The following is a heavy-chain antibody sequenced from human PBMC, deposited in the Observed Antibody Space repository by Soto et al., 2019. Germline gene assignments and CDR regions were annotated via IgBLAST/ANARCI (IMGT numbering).Heavy chain of an antibody. CDR1: GFSLSSYGMG. CDR2: IYWDDDK. V-gene: IGHV2-5*02. J-gene: IGHJ4*02. Sequence: QITLKESGPTLVRPAQTLTLTCGFSGFSLSSYGMGVAWIRQPPGKALEWLALIYWDDDKRYSPSMKDRLAISKDTSSNQLVLTITNMDPGDTATYFCAHAGDYDLLTCDHWGPGTLVTVSS. CDR3: AHAGDYDLLTCDH. D-gene: IGHD4-17*01.